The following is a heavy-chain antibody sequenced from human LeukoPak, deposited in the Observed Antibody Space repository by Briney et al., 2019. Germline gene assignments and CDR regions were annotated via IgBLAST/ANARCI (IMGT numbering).Heavy chain of an antibody. J-gene: IGHJ3*02. V-gene: IGHV3-30*14. CDR3: ARGAGISGDHDAFDI. D-gene: IGHD2-21*01. CDR1: GFTLSNYV. CDR2: ISYDGSNE. Sequence: GGSLRLSCATSGFTLSNYVMHWVRQAPGKGLEWVAVISYDGSNEYYADSVKGRFTISRENAKNSLYLQMNSLRAGDTAVYYCARGAGISGDHDAFDIWGQGTMVTVSS.